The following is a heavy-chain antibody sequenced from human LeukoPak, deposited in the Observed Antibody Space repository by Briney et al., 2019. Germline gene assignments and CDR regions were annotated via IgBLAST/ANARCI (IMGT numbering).Heavy chain of an antibody. CDR3: ARATMVRGADDAFDI. J-gene: IGHJ3*02. CDR2: INPSGGST. D-gene: IGHD3-10*01. CDR1: GYTFTSYH. Sequence: GASVKVSCKASGYTFTSYHMHWVRQPPGQGLEWMGIINPSGGSTSYAQKFQGRVTMTRDTSTSTVYMELSSLRSEDTAVYYCARATMVRGADDAFDIWGQGTMVTVSS. V-gene: IGHV1-46*01.